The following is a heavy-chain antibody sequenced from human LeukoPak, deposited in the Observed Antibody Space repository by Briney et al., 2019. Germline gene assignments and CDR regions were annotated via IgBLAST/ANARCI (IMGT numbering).Heavy chain of an antibody. D-gene: IGHD6-13*01. CDR1: GGSISSGDYY. Sequence: SQTLSLTCTVSGGSISSGDYYWSWIRQPPGKGLEWIGYIYHSGSSYYSPSLKSRVTISVDRSKNQFSLKLNSVTAADTAVYYCARPFSSIAAAGTGPDAFDIWGQGTMVSVCS. CDR2: IYHSGSS. J-gene: IGHJ3*02. V-gene: IGHV4-30-4*01. CDR3: ARPFSSIAAAGTGPDAFDI.